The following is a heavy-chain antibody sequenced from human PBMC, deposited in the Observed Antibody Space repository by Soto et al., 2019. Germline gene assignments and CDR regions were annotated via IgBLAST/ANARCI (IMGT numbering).Heavy chain of an antibody. Sequence: SETLSLTCAVYGGSFSGYYWSWIRQPPGKGLEWIGEINHSGSTNYNPSLKSRVTISVDTSKNQFSLKLSSVTAADTAVYYCARGAVVTMVRGVMLSYYYYYGMDVWGQGTTVT. CDR1: GGSFSGYY. J-gene: IGHJ6*02. D-gene: IGHD3-10*01. CDR2: INHSGST. V-gene: IGHV4-34*01. CDR3: ARGAVVTMVRGVMLSYYYYYGMDV.